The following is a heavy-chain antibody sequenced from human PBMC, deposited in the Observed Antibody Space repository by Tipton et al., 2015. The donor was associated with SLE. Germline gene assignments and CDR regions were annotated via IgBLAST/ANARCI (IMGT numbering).Heavy chain of an antibody. CDR3: AREAGLSSRSYYHGYMDV. Sequence: LRLSCTVSGGSVSSGSQYWSWIRQSAGKGLEWIGRIYTRGSTNYNPSLMSRVAISLDTPKNHFSLNLSSVTAADTAVYYCAREAGLSSRSYYHGYMDVWDKGTTVTISS. V-gene: IGHV4-61*02. J-gene: IGHJ6*03. CDR2: IYTRGST. CDR1: GGSVSSGSQY. D-gene: IGHD6-13*01.